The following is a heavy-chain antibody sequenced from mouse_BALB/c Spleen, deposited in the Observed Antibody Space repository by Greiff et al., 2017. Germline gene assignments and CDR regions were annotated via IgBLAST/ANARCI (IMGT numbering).Heavy chain of an antibody. CDR1: GYSITSGYS. D-gene: IGHD1-1*01. Sequence: QLQQSGPDLVKPSQSLSLTCTVTGYSITSGYSWHWIRQFPGNKLEWMGYIHYSGSTNYNPSLKSRISITRDTSKNQFFLQLNSVTTEDTATYYCARNSLFITTVVATDYAMDYWGQGTSVTVSS. J-gene: IGHJ4*01. CDR2: IHYSGST. V-gene: IGHV3-1*02. CDR3: ARNSLFITTVVATDYAMDY.